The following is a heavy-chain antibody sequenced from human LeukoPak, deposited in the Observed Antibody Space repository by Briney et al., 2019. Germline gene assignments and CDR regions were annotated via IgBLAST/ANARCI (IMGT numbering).Heavy chain of an antibody. CDR2: IYWNETK. J-gene: IGHJ3*02. D-gene: IGHD3-22*01. CDR3: ARGVVVVYDAFDI. V-gene: IGHV2-5*01. CDR1: GVSLSTSGVG. Sequence: SGPTLVNPTQTLTLTCTFSGVSLSTSGVGVGWIRQPPVKVLEALTLIYWNETKRPSPSLKSRLTITKDTSKNQVVLTMTNMDPVDTATYYCARGVVVVYDAFDIWGQGTMVTVSS.